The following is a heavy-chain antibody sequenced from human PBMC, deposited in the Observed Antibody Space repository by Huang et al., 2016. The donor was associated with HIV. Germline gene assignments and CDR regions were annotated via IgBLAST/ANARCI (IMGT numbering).Heavy chain of an antibody. V-gene: IGHV5-51*01. J-gene: IGHJ4*02. D-gene: IGHD2-15*01. CDR3: ARQLPLGYCRGGRCLQLLPFDY. CDR2: MYAGDSET. CDR1: GYTFTSYW. Sequence: EVQLVQSGAAVKKPGESLKISCKGSGYTFTSYWIGWVRQMPGKGLGCMGIMYAGDSETIYSPSFQGQVTISADKSITTAYLQWSSLKASDTAMYYCARQLPLGYCRGGRCLQLLPFDYWGQGTLVTVSS.